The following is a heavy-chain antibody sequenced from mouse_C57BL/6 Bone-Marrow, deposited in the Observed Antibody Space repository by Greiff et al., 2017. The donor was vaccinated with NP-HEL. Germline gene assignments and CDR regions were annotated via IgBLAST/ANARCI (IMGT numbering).Heavy chain of an antibody. Sequence: EVKLVESGGGLVKPGGSLKLSCAASGFTFSSYAMSWVRQTPETRLEWVATISDGGSSTYYPDNVKGRFTFSIDNAKNNLYLQMSHLKSEDTAMYYCAKDYTGYYAMDYWGQGTSVTVSS. CDR3: AKDYTGYYAMDY. CDR2: ISDGGSST. CDR1: GFTFSSYA. V-gene: IGHV5-4*01. J-gene: IGHJ4*01.